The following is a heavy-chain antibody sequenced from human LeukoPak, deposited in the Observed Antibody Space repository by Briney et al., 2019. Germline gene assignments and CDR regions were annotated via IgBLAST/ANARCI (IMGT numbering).Heavy chain of an antibody. J-gene: IGHJ5*02. CDR1: GDSITGYS. Sequence: SETLSLTCSVSGDSITGYSWSWIRQTPGKGLEWIGYTYYNGDTHYNPSLNSRLSISVDTPNNQFSLNLRSVTAADTAVYYCVRGPYGASISNWFDPWGQGLLVTVSS. D-gene: IGHD4/OR15-4a*01. V-gene: IGHV4-59*01. CDR2: TYYNGDT. CDR3: VRGPYGASISNWFDP.